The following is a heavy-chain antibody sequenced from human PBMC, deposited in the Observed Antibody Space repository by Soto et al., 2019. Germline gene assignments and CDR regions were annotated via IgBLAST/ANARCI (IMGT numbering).Heavy chain of an antibody. CDR1: GGSISSGSYY. J-gene: IGHJ4*02. CDR3: TRRLRFLETVDY. CDR2: IYYTGST. D-gene: IGHD3-3*01. V-gene: IGHV4-39*01. Sequence: QLQLQESGPGLVKPSETLSLTCTVSGGSISSGSYYWGWIRQPPGQGLEWIGTIYYTGSTYYNPSLKSRVTISVDTSKNQFSLKLSSVTAADTAVYFCTRRLRFLETVDYWGQGTLVTVSS.